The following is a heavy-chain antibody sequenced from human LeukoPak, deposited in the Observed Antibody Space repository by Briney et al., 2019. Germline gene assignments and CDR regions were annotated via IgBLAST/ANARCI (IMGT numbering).Heavy chain of an antibody. J-gene: IGHJ3*02. D-gene: IGHD6-19*01. Sequence: PSETLSLTCTVSGGSISSGSYYWSWIRQPAGKGLEWIGRIYTSGSTNYNPSLKSRVTISVDTSKNQFSLKLSSVTAADTAVYYCASVIAVAGPDAFNIWGQGQWSPSLQ. CDR3: ASVIAVAGPDAFNI. CDR2: IYTSGST. V-gene: IGHV4-61*02. CDR1: GGSISSGSYY.